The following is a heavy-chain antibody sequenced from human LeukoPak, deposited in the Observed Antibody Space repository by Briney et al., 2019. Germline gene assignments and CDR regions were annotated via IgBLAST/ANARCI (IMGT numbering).Heavy chain of an antibody. V-gene: IGHV4-39*07. J-gene: IGHJ4*02. CDR1: GDSISSSAFY. Sequence: ASETLSLTCTVSGDSISSSAFYWSWIRQPPGKGLEWIGEINHSGSTNNNPSLKSRVTISVDTSKNQFSLKLSSVTAADTAVYYCARGQKGHFDYWGQGTLVTVSS. CDR3: ARGQKGHFDY. CDR2: INHSGST.